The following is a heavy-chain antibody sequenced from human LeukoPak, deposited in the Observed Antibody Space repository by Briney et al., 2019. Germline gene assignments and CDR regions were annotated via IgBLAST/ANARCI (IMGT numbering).Heavy chain of an antibody. D-gene: IGHD2-2*01. CDR3: ARGSIVVVPAAKNYYYYYMDV. CDR1: GGTFSSYA. Sequence: GASVKVSCKASGGTFSSYAISWVRQAPGQGLEWMGGIIPIFGTANYAQKFQGRVTITADKSTSTAYMELSSLRSEDTAVYYCARGSIVVVPAAKNYYYYYMDVWGKGTTVTVSS. V-gene: IGHV1-69*06. J-gene: IGHJ6*03. CDR2: IIPIFGTA.